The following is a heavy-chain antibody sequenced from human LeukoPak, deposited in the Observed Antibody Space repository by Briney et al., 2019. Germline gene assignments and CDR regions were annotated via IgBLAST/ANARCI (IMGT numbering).Heavy chain of an antibody. V-gene: IGHV4-39*01. D-gene: IGHD3-10*01. CDR3: ARRGRITTVRGVIKGMDV. J-gene: IGHJ6*02. Sequence: SETLSLTCTVSGGSISSSSYYWGWIRQPPGKGLEWIGSIYYSGSTYYNPSLKSRVTISVDTSKNQFSLKLSSVTAADTAVYYCARRGRITTVRGVIKGMDVWGQGTTVTVSS. CDR2: IYYSGST. CDR1: GGSISSSSYY.